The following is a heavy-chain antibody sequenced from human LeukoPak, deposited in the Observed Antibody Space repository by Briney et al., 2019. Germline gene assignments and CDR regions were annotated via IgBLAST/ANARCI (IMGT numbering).Heavy chain of an antibody. D-gene: IGHD3-3*01. Sequence: PGGSLRLSCAASGFTFSSYGMHWVRQAPGKGLEWVAVISYDESNKYYADSVKGRFTISRDISKNTLYLQMNSLRAEDTAVYYCARGTDTKPFWSGYWVDVWGQGTTVTVSS. CDR1: GFTFSSYG. J-gene: IGHJ6*02. CDR3: ARGTDTKPFWSGYWVDV. CDR2: ISYDESNK. V-gene: IGHV3-30*03.